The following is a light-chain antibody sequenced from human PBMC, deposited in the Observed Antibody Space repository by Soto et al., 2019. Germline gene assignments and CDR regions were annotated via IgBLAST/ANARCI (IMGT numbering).Light chain of an antibody. CDR3: QRYGDSRT. J-gene: IGKJ1*01. V-gene: IGKV3-20*01. CDR1: QSVRSNY. Sequence: EIVLTQSPGTLSLSPGERATLSCRASQSVRSNYLAWYQQKLGQAPRLLIYDASSRATGIPDRFSGSGSGTDFTLTISRLEPEDFAVYYCQRYGDSRTFGQGTKVEIK. CDR2: DAS.